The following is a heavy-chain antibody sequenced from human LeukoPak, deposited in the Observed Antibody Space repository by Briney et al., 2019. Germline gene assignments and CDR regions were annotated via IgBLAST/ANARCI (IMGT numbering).Heavy chain of an antibody. CDR3: ARVEIAVAGSGWFDP. J-gene: IGHJ5*02. V-gene: IGHV3-53*01. CDR1: GFTVSSNS. D-gene: IGHD6-19*01. Sequence: PGGSLRLSCTVSGFTVSSNSWSWVRQAPGKGLEWVSFIYSGGNTHYSDSVKGRFTISRDNSKNTLYLQMNSLRAEDTAVYYCARVEIAVAGSGWFDPWGQGTLVTVSS. CDR2: IYSGGNT.